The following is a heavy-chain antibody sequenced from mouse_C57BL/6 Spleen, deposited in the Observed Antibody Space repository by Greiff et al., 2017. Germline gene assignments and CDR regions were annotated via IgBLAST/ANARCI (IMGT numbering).Heavy chain of an antibody. CDR1: GYTFTDYN. V-gene: IGHV1-22*01. J-gene: IGHJ4*01. D-gene: IGHD1-1*01. CDR3: ARNFITTVVATGGAMDY. Sequence: VQLQQSGPELVKPGASVKMSCKASGYTFTDYNMHWVKQSHGKSLEWIGYINPNNGGTSYNQKFKGKATLTVNKSSSTAYMELRSLTSEDSAVYYCARNFITTVVATGGAMDYWGQGTSVTVSS. CDR2: INPNNGGT.